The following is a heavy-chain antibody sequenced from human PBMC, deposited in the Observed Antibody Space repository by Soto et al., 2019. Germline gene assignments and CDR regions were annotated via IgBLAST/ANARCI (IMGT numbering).Heavy chain of an antibody. CDR1: GFTFSSYG. J-gene: IGHJ4*02. D-gene: IGHD3-3*01. CDR2: IWYDGSNK. CDR3: ARDAAFWSGYYLDNEYYFDY. Sequence: PGGSLRLSCAASGFTFSSYGMHWVRQAPGKGLEWVAVIWYDGSNKYYADSVKGRFTISRDNSKNTLYLQMNSLRAEDTAVYYCARDAAFWSGYYLDNEYYFDYWGQGTLVTVSS. V-gene: IGHV3-33*01.